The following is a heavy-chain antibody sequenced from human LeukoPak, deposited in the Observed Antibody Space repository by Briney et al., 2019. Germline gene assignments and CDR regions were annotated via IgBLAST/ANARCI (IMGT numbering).Heavy chain of an antibody. CDR2: VSTYNGNT. V-gene: IGHV1-18*01. Sequence: SVKVSCKASGYTFTNFGITWVRQAPGQGLEWMGWVSTYNGNTNYAQKLQGRVTMTTDTSTSTAYMELRSLRSDDTAVYYCARDTFGDYGSDYFDYWGQGTLVTVSS. D-gene: IGHD4-17*01. J-gene: IGHJ4*02. CDR3: ARDTFGDYGSDYFDY. CDR1: GYTFTNFG.